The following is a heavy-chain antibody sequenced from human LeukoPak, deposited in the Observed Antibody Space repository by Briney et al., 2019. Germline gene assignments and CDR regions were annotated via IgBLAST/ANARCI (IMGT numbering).Heavy chain of an antibody. CDR2: ITRGGDSV. CDR3: ARGHYDVLASSYKWTPDY. CDR1: GFTINTFN. D-gene: IGHD3-9*01. V-gene: IGHV3-21*01. J-gene: IGHJ4*02. Sequence: PGGSLRLSCVASGFTINTFNMNWVRQAPGKGLEWVSTITRGGDSVYYADSVKGRFTFSRDNAKNSLALQMKSLRVEDTAVYYWARGHYDVLASSYKWTPDYWGQGTMVTVSS.